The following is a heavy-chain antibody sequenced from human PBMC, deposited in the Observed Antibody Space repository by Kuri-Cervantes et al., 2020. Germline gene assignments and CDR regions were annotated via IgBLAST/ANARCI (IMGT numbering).Heavy chain of an antibody. Sequence: GESLKISCAASGFTFSSYGMNWVRQAPGKGLEWVSSISSSSSYIYYADSVKGRFTISRDNAKNSLYLQMNSLRTEDTAVYYCARGSSGWSRFDYWGQGTLVTVSS. CDR3: ARGSSGWSRFDY. CDR2: ISSSSSYI. D-gene: IGHD6-19*01. V-gene: IGHV3-21*01. J-gene: IGHJ4*02. CDR1: GFTFSSYG.